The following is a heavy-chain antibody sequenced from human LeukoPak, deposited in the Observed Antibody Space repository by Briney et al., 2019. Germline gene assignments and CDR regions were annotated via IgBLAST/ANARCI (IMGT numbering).Heavy chain of an antibody. D-gene: IGHD3-3*01. V-gene: IGHV3-66*01. CDR2: IYADGTT. J-gene: IGHJ5*02. Sequence: GESLRLSCAATGFTVSTNYMSWVRQAPGKALEWVSIIYADGTTYYADSMKGTFTISRDNSKNTLYLQMNSLRAEDTAVYYCAREGVDGFDPWGQGTLVTVSS. CDR3: AREGVDGFDP. CDR1: GFTVSTNY.